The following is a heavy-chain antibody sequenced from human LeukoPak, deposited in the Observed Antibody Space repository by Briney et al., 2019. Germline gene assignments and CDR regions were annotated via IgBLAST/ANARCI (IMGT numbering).Heavy chain of an antibody. Sequence: GRSLRLSCAASGFTFSSYVMHWVRQAPGKGLEWVAIISYDGSNEYYADSVKGRFTISRDNSKNTLYLQMNSLRAEDTAVYYCASGSNLITIFGVVIPSDYYYYMDVWGKGTTVTVSS. CDR3: ASGSNLITIFGVVIPSDYYYYMDV. CDR1: GFTFSSYV. J-gene: IGHJ6*03. CDR2: ISYDGSNE. V-gene: IGHV3-30*07. D-gene: IGHD3-3*01.